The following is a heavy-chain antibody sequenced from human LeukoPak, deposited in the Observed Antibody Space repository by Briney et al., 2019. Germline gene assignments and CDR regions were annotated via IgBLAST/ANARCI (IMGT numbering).Heavy chain of an antibody. D-gene: IGHD6-19*01. V-gene: IGHV3-30*02. J-gene: IGHJ5*02. CDR3: AKDGYSSGWTGSNWFDP. CDR1: GFTFSSNG. CDR2: IQYDGSKK. Sequence: GGSLRLSCVASGFTFSSNGMHWVRQAPGKGLEWVTFIQYDGSKKYYADSVKGRFTISRDNSKNTLYLQVNSLRAEDTAVYYCAKDGYSSGWTGSNWFDPWGQGTLVTVSS.